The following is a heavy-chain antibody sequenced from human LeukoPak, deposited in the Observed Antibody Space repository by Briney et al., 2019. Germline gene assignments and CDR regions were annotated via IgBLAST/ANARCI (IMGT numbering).Heavy chain of an antibody. CDR1: GFTFSSYS. CDR3: ARISIDDAFDI. D-gene: IGHD3-16*02. V-gene: IGHV3-21*01. Sequence: GGSLRLSCAASGFTFSSYSMNRVRQAPGKGLEWVSSISSSSSYIYYADSVKGRFTISRDNAKNSLYLQMNSLRAEDTAVYYCARISIDDAFDIWGQGTMVTVSS. J-gene: IGHJ3*02. CDR2: ISSSSSYI.